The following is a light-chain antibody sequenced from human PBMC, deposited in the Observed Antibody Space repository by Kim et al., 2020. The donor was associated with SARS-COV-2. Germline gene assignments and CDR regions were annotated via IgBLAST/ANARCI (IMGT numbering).Light chain of an antibody. V-gene: IGLV6-57*03. CDR2: EDN. CDR1: SGGIAANY. Sequence: GKTVPTACTRSSGGIAANYVQWYQQRPGSAPTIVIYEDNQRPSGLPARFSGSIDSSSNTSSLTISGLKTEDEADYSCQSYDSSNWVFGGGTQLTVL. CDR3: QSYDSSNWV. J-gene: IGLJ3*02.